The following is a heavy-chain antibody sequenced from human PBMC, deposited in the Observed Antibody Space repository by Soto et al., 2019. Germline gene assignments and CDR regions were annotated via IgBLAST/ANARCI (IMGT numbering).Heavy chain of an antibody. J-gene: IGHJ5*02. CDR2: IIPIFGTA. CDR1: GGTFSNYA. D-gene: IGHD6-13*01. V-gene: IGHV1-69*15. Sequence: QVQLVQSGAEVKKPGSSVKVSCKASGGTFSNYAITWVRQAPGQGLEWLGRIIPIFGTANYAQKFQGRVTLTADESTTTAYMALSSLRSDDTAVYYCAKDGGRAGYFGNWLGPWGQGTLVTVSS. CDR3: AKDGGRAGYFGNWLGP.